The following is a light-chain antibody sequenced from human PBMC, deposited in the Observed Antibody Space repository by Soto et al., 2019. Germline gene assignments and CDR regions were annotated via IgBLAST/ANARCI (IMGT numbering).Light chain of an antibody. J-gene: IGKJ1*01. CDR3: QQYNNWPRT. CDR1: QSLSSN. Sequence: EIVMTQSPATLSVSPGERATLSCRASQSLSSNLAWYQQKPGQAPRLLIYGASPRATGIPARFSGSGSGTEVTLTISSLQSEDFAVYYCQQYNNWPRTFGQGTKVEIK. CDR2: GAS. V-gene: IGKV3-15*01.